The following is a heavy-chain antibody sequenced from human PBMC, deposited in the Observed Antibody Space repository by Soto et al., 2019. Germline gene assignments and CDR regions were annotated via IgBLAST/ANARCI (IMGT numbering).Heavy chain of an antibody. CDR3: ARGSPLRCSGGSCYGYYYYYYGMDV. V-gene: IGHV1-3*01. CDR2: INAGNGNT. Sequence: ASVKVSCKASGYTFTSYAMHWVLQAPGQRLEGMGWINAGNGNTKYSQKFQGRVTITRDTSASTAYMELSSLRSEDTAVYYCARGSPLRCSGGSCYGYYYYYYGMDVWGQGTTVTVSS. CDR1: GYTFTSYA. D-gene: IGHD2-15*01. J-gene: IGHJ6*02.